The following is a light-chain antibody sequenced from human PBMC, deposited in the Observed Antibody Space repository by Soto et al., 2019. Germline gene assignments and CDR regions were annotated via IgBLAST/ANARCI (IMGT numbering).Light chain of an antibody. CDR2: SNN. CDR3: AAWDDSLRGWV. J-gene: IGLJ3*02. Sequence: QAVVTQPPSASGTPGQRVTISCFGSSSNIGRNTVNWFQQLPGTAPKPLIYSNNQRPSGVPDRFSGSKSGTSASLAISGLQSGDEADYYCAAWDDSLRGWVFGGGTKLTVL. V-gene: IGLV1-44*01. CDR1: SSNIGRNT.